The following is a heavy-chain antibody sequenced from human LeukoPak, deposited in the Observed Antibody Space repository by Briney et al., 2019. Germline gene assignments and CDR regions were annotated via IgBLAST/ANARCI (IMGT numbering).Heavy chain of an antibody. CDR1: GFTFSSYS. CDR3: AREEGGYSGYGPPDY. D-gene: IGHD5-12*01. V-gene: IGHV3-21*01. Sequence: GGSLTLSCAASGFTFSSYSMNWVRQAPGKGLEWASSISSSSSYIYYADSVKGRFTISRDNAKNSLYLQMNSLRAEDTAVYYCAREEGGYSGYGPPDYWGQGTLVTVSS. CDR2: ISSSSSYI. J-gene: IGHJ4*02.